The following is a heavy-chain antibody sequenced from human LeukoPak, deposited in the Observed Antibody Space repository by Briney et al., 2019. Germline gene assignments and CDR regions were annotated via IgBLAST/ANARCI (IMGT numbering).Heavy chain of an antibody. Sequence: ASVKVSCKASGYTFSTSGISWVRQAPGQGLEWMGWISVFNGNIKYGQKVQGRVTLTTDASTNTAYMELRSLRSDDTAVYFCVKCSSTTVVIWEPDFWGQGSLVIVSS. CDR3: VKCSSTTVVIWEPDF. CDR1: GYTFSTSG. J-gene: IGHJ4*02. D-gene: IGHD4-23*01. V-gene: IGHV1-18*01. CDR2: ISVFNGNI.